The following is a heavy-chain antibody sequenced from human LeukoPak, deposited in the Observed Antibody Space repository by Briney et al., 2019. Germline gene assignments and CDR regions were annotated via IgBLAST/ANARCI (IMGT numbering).Heavy chain of an antibody. CDR2: IYASGST. CDR3: AREVERINYIDV. Sequence: PSETLSLTCSVSGGSISGFCWTWIRQPAGRGLEWIGHIYASGSTNYNPSLKGRVTISLDESKNQFSLMLSSVADADTAVYYCAREVERINYIDVWGKGTTVTVSS. CDR1: GGSISGFC. V-gene: IGHV4-4*07. J-gene: IGHJ6*03. D-gene: IGHD2-15*01.